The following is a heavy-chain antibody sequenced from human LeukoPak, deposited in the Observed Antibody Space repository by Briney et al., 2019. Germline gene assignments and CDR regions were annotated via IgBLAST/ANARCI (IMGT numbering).Heavy chain of an antibody. CDR3: AKSGPYYLQY. Sequence: GGSLRLSCAASGFTFSDYGMSWVRQAPGQGLEWVSTISNSGDATYYADSVRGRFSISRDNSKKTLFLQMSSLRAEDAAIYYCAKSGPYYLQYWGQGTLVTVSS. CDR1: GFTFSDYG. CDR2: ISNSGDAT. V-gene: IGHV3-23*01. J-gene: IGHJ4*02.